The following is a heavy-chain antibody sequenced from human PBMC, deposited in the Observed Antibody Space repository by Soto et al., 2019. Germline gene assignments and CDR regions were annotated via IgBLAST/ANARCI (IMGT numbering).Heavy chain of an antibody. CDR3: ARVAPYCSTPTCYIDS. CDR1: GFTFSSYP. J-gene: IGHJ4*02. Sequence: EVQLLESGGGLVRPGGSLRLSCAASGFTFSSYPMKWVRQGPGKGLEWVSTIGGSGTGFNTDYADSVKGRFVISRDNSRNTVYLQMNSLRAEDTALYYCARVAPYCSTPTCYIDSWGQGTLVTVSS. V-gene: IGHV3-23*01. CDR2: IGGSGTGFNT. D-gene: IGHD2-2*01.